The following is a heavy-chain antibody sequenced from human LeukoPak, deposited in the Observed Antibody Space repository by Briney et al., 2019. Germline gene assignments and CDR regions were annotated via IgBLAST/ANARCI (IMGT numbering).Heavy chain of an antibody. CDR2: INHSGST. V-gene: IGHV4-34*01. J-gene: IGHJ4*02. CDR1: GGSFSGYY. CDR3: ARATTEYGSGSYYNDY. D-gene: IGHD3-10*01. Sequence: PSETLSLTCAVYGGSFSGYYWSWIRQPPGKGLEWIGEINHSGSTNYNPSLKSRVTISVDTSKNQFSLKLSSVTAADTAVYYCARATTEYGSGSYYNDYWGQGTLVTVSS.